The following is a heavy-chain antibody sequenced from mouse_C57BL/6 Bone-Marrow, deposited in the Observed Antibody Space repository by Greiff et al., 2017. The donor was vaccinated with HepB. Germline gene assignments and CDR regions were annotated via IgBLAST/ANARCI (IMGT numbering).Heavy chain of an antibody. J-gene: IGHJ2*01. CDR1: GYSITSGYY. CDR2: ISYDGSN. CDR3: ARGEIYYDY. V-gene: IGHV3-6*01. Sequence: EVKLQESGPGLVKPSQSLSLTCSVTGYSITSGYYWNWIRQFPGNKLEWMGYISYDGSNNYNPSLKNRISITRDTSKNQFFLKLNSVTTEDTATYYCARGEIYYDYWGQGTTLTVSS.